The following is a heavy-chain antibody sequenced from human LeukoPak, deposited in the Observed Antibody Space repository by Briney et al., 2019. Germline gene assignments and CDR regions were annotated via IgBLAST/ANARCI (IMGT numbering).Heavy chain of an antibody. CDR3: ARDITGTVDY. J-gene: IGHJ4*02. V-gene: IGHV4-34*01. CDR2: IHHSGST. CDR1: GGSFSAYY. D-gene: IGHD1-20*01. Sequence: PSETLSLTCAIYGGSFSAYYWSWIRQPPGKGLEWIGEIHHSGSTHYNPSLKSRVTISVDTSKNQFSLKLSSVTAADTAVYYCARDITGTVDYWGQGTLVTVSS.